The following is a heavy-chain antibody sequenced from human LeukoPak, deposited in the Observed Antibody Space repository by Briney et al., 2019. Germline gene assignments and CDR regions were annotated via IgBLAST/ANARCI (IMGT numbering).Heavy chain of an antibody. J-gene: IGHJ5*02. CDR2: ISSIGTYI. V-gene: IGHV3-21*01. Sequence: NPGGSLRLSCAASGFRFSNYGMNWVRQAPGKGLEWVSSISSIGTYINYADSLKGRFTISRDNAKNSLYLQMNSLRAEDTAVYYCARDFRIYDGSGSYGNRFDPWGQGTLVTVSS. CDR1: GFRFSNYG. D-gene: IGHD3-10*01. CDR3: ARDFRIYDGSGSYGNRFDP.